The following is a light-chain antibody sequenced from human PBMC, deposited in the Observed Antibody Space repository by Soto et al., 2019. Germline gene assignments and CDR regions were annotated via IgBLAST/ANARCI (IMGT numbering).Light chain of an antibody. CDR2: AAS. CDR3: LQSYIPPYT. Sequence: DIQMTQSPSSLSASVGDTVTITCRASQSISVHLNWYQQKGGKVPKLLIYAASNLYSGVPSRFSGSGSETDFALTITSLQPEGFATYYYLQSYIPPYTFGQGNRLEIK. V-gene: IGKV1-39*01. J-gene: IGKJ2*01. CDR1: QSISVH.